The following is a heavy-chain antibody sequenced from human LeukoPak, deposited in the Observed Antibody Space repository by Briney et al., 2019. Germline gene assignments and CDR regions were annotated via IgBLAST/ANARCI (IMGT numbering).Heavy chain of an antibody. J-gene: IGHJ6*03. D-gene: IGHD5-12*01. V-gene: IGHV3-30*03. CDR2: ISYDESSK. CDR1: GFTFSNYG. CDR3: ARGSRAIVATKFARGRYMDV. Sequence: GGSLRLSCAASGFTFSNYGMHWVRQAPGKGLEWVAVISYDESSKYYADSVKGRFTISRDNSKNTLYLQMNSLRTEDTAVYYCARGSRAIVATKFARGRYMDVWGKGTTVTVSS.